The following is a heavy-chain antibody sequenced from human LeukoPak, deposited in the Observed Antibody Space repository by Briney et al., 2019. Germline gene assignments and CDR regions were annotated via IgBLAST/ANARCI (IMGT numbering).Heavy chain of an antibody. Sequence: SETLSLTCVVSGGSVSSTNWWSWVRQPPDKGLEWIGEIHHSGSTNYNPSLKSRVTVSVDKSENQFSLKLSSVTAADTAVYYCARIFGGFDWGQGTLVTVSS. D-gene: IGHD3-3*01. V-gene: IGHV4-4*02. CDR3: ARIFGGFD. CDR1: GGSVSSTNW. CDR2: IHHSGST. J-gene: IGHJ4*02.